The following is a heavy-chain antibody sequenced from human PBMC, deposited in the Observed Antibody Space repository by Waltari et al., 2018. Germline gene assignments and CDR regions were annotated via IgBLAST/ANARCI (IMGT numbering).Heavy chain of an antibody. J-gene: IGHJ4*02. V-gene: IGHV3-23*01. D-gene: IGHD3-10*01. CDR3: ATMADGGLGSWFFDS. Sequence: EEQLLESGGGLLQPGGSRRLACEVSVFSMSDLALAWVRQVPGKGLQWVSYMRDNGESKYYAESVKGRVTISRDTAKNILYLQLNDLRVEDTALYYCATMADGGLGSWFFDSWGQGTLVTVSS. CDR1: VFSMSDLA. CDR2: MRDNGESK.